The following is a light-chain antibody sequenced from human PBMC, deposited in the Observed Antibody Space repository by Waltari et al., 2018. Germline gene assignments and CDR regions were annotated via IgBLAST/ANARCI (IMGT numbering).Light chain of an antibody. V-gene: IGLV2-14*01. CDR1: SSDVGGYNY. CDR2: DVS. CDR3: SSYTSSSTPYD. Sequence: QSALTQPASVSGSPGQSITISCPGTSSDVGGYNYVPWYQQHPGKAPKLMIYDVSKRPSGVSNRFSGSKSGNTASLTISGLQAEDEADYYCSSYTSSSTPYDFGTGTKVTVL. J-gene: IGLJ1*01.